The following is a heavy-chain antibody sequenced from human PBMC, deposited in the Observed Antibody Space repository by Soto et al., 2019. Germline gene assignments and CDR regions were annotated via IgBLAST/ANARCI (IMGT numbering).Heavy chain of an antibody. CDR1: GGTFSSYA. J-gene: IGHJ4*02. CDR3: ARDEGNSEVY. V-gene: IGHV1-3*01. CDR2: INAGNGNT. D-gene: IGHD1-7*01. Sequence: QVQLVQSGAEVKKPGSSVKVSCKASGGTFSSYAISWVRQAPGQRLEWMGWINAGNGNTKYSQKFQGRVTITRDTSASTAYMELSSLRSEDTAVYYCARDEGNSEVYWGQGTLVTVSS.